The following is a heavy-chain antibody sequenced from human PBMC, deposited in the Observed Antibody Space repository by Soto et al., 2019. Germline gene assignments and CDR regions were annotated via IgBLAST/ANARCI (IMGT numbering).Heavy chain of an antibody. V-gene: IGHV4-34*01. J-gene: IGHJ6*03. CDR2: INHSGST. CDR1: GGSFSGYY. Sequence: SETLSLTCAVYGGSFSGYYWSWIRQPPGKGLEWIGEINHSGSTNCNPSLKSRVTISVDTSKNQFSLKLSSVTAADTAVYYCARSKSKYYYYMDVWGKGTTVTVSS. CDR3: ARSKSKYYYYMDV.